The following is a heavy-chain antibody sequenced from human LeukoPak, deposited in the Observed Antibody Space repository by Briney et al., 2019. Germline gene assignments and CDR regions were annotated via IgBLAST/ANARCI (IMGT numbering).Heavy chain of an antibody. J-gene: IGHJ4*02. D-gene: IGHD2-21*02. Sequence: QPGGSLRLSCAASGFTFSSYSMNWVRQAPGKGLEWGSYISGSSNTIYYADSVKGRFTISRDNAKNSLFLQMNSLRDEDTSVYYCARAVTVVTRGGLVFDYWGQGTLVTVSS. CDR2: ISGSSNTI. CDR1: GFTFSSYS. V-gene: IGHV3-48*02. CDR3: ARAVTVVTRGGLVFDY.